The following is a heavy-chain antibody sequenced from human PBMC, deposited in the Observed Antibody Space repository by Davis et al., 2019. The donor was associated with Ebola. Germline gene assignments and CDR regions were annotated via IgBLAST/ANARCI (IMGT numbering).Heavy chain of an antibody. V-gene: IGHV3-33*01. Sequence: PGGSLRLSCATSGFTLRYYGMHWVRQSPGKGLEWVAVIWYDGSNKYYADSVKGRFTISRDDSKNTAYLQMNSLKTEDTAVYYCNHGSNSGDYWGQGTLVTVSS. D-gene: IGHD4-23*01. CDR3: NHGSNSGDY. CDR2: IWYDGSNK. J-gene: IGHJ4*02. CDR1: GFTLRYYG.